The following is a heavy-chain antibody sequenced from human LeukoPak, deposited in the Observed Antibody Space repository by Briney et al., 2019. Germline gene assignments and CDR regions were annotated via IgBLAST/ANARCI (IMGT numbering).Heavy chain of an antibody. CDR3: ARLRDIVVVPAAFLDY. CDR1: GYTFTSYG. D-gene: IGHD2-2*01. J-gene: IGHJ4*02. V-gene: IGHV1-18*04. CDR2: ISAYNGNT. Sequence: GTSVKVSCKASGYTFTSYGISWVRQAPGQGLEWMGWISAYNGNTNYAQKLQGRVTMTTDTSTSTAYMELRSLRSDDPAVYYCARLRDIVVVPAAFLDYWGKGTLVTVSS.